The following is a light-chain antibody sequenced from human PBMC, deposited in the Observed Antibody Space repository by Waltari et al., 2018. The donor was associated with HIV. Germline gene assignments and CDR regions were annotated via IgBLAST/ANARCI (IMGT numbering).Light chain of an antibody. J-gene: IGLJ2*01. V-gene: IGLV1-44*01. Sequence: QSVLTQPPSASGTPGQRVTISCSGSSSNIGRNTVNCYQHLPGTSPKLLIYRNKQRPSGVPDRFAGSKSGTAASLAISGLQFEDEADYYCAAWDDSLKVVFGGGTKLTVL. CDR3: AAWDDSLKVV. CDR1: SSNIGRNT. CDR2: RNK.